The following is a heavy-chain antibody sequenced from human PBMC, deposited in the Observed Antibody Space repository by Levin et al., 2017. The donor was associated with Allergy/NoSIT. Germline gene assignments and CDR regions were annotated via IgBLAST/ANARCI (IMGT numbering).Heavy chain of an antibody. J-gene: IGHJ4*02. V-gene: IGHV3-48*01. CDR2: ISGGSNNI. Sequence: GGSLRLSCAASGFAFRSHTMNWVRQAPGKGLEWVSSISGGSNNIHYADSVRGRFALSRDNAKNSLFLQMNNLRAVYTAVYYCARDSFDGSGYPYYVDYWGQGTLVSVSS. CDR1: GFAFRSHT. CDR3: ARDSFDGSGYPYYVDY. D-gene: IGHD3-3*01.